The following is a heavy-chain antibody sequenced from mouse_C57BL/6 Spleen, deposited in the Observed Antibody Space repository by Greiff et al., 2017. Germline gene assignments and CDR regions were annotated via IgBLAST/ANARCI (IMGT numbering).Heavy chain of an antibody. J-gene: IGHJ4*01. V-gene: IGHV2-2*01. CDR1: GFSLTSYG. CDR3: ARTPSYYGSSYNYAMDY. D-gene: IGHD1-1*01. CDR2: IWSGGST. Sequence: VKLMESGPGLVQPSQSLSITCTVSGFSLTSYGVHWVRQSPGKGLEWLGVIWSGGSTDYNAAFISRLSISKDNSKSQVFFKMNSLQADDTAIYYCARTPSYYGSSYNYAMDYWGQGTSVTVSS.